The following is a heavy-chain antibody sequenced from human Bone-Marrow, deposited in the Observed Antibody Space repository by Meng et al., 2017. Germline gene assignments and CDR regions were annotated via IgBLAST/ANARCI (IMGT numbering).Heavy chain of an antibody. CDR1: GFTFSSYA. V-gene: IGHV3-30*01. Sequence: VRLGGLGGGGGKPGRLRGLSCAASGFTFSSYAMHWVRQAPGKGLEWVAVISYDGSNKYCADSVKGRFTISRDNSKNTLYLQMNSLRAEDTAVYYCARDRVDYWGQGTLVTVSS. J-gene: IGHJ4*02. CDR2: ISYDGSNK. CDR3: ARDRVDY.